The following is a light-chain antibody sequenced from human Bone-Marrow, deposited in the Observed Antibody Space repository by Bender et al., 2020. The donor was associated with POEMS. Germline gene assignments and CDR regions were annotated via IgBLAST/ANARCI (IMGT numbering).Light chain of an antibody. CDR2: EVT. Sequence: QSALTQPASVSGSPGQSISISCTGISSDIGEYTYVSWYQQLPGKAPKLIIYEVTKRPSGVSNRFSGSKSDNTASLTLSGLQAEDEADYYCTSYTRSTTWVFGGGTKLTVL. V-gene: IGLV2-14*01. CDR1: SSDIGEYTY. CDR3: TSYTRSTTWV. J-gene: IGLJ3*02.